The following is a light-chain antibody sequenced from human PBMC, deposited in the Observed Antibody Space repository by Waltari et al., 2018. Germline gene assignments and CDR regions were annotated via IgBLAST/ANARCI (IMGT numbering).Light chain of an antibody. J-gene: IGKJ1*01. CDR2: DAS. Sequence: EIVMTQSPATLSVFPGERATLSCRASQSVSSYLAWYQQTPGQAPRLLIYDASNRATGIPARFSGSGSGTDFTLTISSLEREDFAVYYCQHRSNWPRTFGQGTKVEIK. CDR3: QHRSNWPRT. V-gene: IGKV3-11*01. CDR1: QSVSSY.